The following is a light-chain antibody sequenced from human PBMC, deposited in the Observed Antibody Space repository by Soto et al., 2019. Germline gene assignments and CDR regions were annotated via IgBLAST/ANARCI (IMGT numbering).Light chain of an antibody. CDR3: QQYNNWPALT. CDR2: GAS. V-gene: IGKV3D-15*01. CDR1: QSVSSN. Sequence: EIVMTQSPATLSVSPGERATLSCRASQSVSSNLAWYQHKPGQAPRLLIYGASTRATGIPARFSGSGSGTEFTLTISSLQSEDFAVYYCQQYNNWPALTFGGGTKMEIK. J-gene: IGKJ4*01.